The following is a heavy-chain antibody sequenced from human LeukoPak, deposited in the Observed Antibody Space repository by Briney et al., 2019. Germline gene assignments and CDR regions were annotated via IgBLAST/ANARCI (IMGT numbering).Heavy chain of an antibody. V-gene: IGHV4-59*01. Sequence: SETLSLTCTVSGGSISSYYWSWIRQPPGKGLEWIGYIYYSGSTNYNPSLKSRVTVSVDTSKNQFSLKLSSVTAADTAVYYCARDLRDDYGDYFSGWFDPWGQGTLVTVSS. CDR3: ARDLRDDYGDYFSGWFDP. D-gene: IGHD4-17*01. CDR2: IYYSGST. J-gene: IGHJ5*02. CDR1: GGSISSYY.